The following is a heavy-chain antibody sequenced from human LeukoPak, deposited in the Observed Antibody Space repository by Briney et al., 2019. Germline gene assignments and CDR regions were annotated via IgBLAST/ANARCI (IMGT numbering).Heavy chain of an antibody. CDR1: GFDFRGSY. Sequence: GGSLRLSCLTSGFDFRGSYMSWVRQTPGKRLEYVANINPAGSGKFYVDSVRGRFTIYRDNTRDSLYLQMNSLRAEDTAVYYCARDLWAGNDYWGRGTLVTVSS. D-gene: IGHD1-1*01. CDR2: INPAGSGK. V-gene: IGHV3-7*03. CDR3: ARDLWAGNDY. J-gene: IGHJ4*02.